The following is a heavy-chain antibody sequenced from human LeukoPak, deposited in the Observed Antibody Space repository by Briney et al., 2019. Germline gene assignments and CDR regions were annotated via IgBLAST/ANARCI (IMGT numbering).Heavy chain of an antibody. CDR1: GFTFSRYG. V-gene: IGHV3-30*03. CDR2: ISYDGSNK. J-gene: IGHJ4*02. D-gene: IGHD6-19*01. CDR3: ASRAIAVANA. Sequence: GSLRLSCAASGFTFSRYGMHWVRQAPGKGLEWVAVISYDGSNKYYADSVKGRFTISRDNSKNTLYLQMNSLRAEDTAVYYCASRAIAVANARGQGTLVTVSS.